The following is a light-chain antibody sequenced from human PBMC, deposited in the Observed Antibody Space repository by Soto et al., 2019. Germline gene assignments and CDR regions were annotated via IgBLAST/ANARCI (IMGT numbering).Light chain of an antibody. V-gene: IGKV3-15*01. CDR2: DAC. CDR3: QQYDERPLS. CDR1: QNVKTR. Sequence: KVVTQSPATLSVSPGERATLSCRASQNVKTRLAWYQQKPGQAPRLLIFDACTRATGIPARFSGTASGTDFTLTISWLQTELSTSYACQQYDERPLSSGGQTKVDIK. J-gene: IGKJ4*01.